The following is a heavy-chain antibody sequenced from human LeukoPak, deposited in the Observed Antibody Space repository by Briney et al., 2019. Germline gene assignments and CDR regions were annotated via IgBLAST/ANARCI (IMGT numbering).Heavy chain of an antibody. CDR3: AKGGDSSSSGGVDY. Sequence: PGGSLRLSCAASGFTFDDYAMHWVRHAPGKGLEWVSGIRWNSGSIAYADSVKGRFTIPRDNAKNSLYLQMNSLRAEDTALYYCAKGGDSSSSGGVDYWGQGTLVTVSS. CDR1: GFTFDDYA. V-gene: IGHV3-9*01. CDR2: IRWNSGSI. J-gene: IGHJ4*02. D-gene: IGHD6-6*01.